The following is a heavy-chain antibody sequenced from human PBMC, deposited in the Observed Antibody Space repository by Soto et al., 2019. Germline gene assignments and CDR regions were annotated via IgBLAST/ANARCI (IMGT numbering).Heavy chain of an antibody. J-gene: IGHJ4*02. V-gene: IGHV3-23*01. Sequence: GGSLRLSCAASGFTFSSYAMSWVRQAPGKGVEWVSAISGSGGSTYYADSVKGRFTISRDNSKNTLYLQMNSLRAEDTAVYYCAKGTHPEPVIFDYWGQGTLVTVSS. CDR2: ISGSGGST. CDR3: AKGTHPEPVIFDY. CDR1: GFTFSSYA. D-gene: IGHD2-21*01.